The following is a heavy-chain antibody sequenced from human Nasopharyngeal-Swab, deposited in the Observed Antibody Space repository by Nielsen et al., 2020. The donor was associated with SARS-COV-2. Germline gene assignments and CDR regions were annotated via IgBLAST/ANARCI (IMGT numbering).Heavy chain of an antibody. V-gene: IGHV1-69*10. Sequence: SVKVSFKASGGTFSSYAFSWVRQAPGQGLEWMGGIIPILGIANYAQKFQGRVTITADKSTSTAYMELSSLRSEDTAVYYCARAMAAVGAVYYYGMDVWGQGTTVTVSS. D-gene: IGHD3-16*01. J-gene: IGHJ6*02. CDR1: GGTFSSYA. CDR2: IIPILGIA. CDR3: ARAMAAVGAVYYYGMDV.